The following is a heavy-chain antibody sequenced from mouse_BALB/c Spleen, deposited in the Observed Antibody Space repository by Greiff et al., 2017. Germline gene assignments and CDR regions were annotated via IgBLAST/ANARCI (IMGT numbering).Heavy chain of an antibody. V-gene: IGHV5-6-5*01. Sequence: EVHLVESGGGLVKPGGSLKLSCAASGFTFSSYAMSWVRQTPEKRLEWVASISSGGSTYYPDSVKGRFTISRDNARNILYLQMSSLRSEDTAMYYCARGRNWYFDVWGAGTTVTVSS. J-gene: IGHJ1*01. CDR2: ISSGGST. CDR1: GFTFSSYA. CDR3: ARGRNWYFDV.